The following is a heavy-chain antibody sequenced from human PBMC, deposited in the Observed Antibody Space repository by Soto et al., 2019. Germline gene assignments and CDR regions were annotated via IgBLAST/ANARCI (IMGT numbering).Heavy chain of an antibody. J-gene: IGHJ4*02. CDR1: GGSFSGYY. CDR3: ARGANYYYSSGHPRIFDY. CDR2: INHSGST. D-gene: IGHD3-22*01. V-gene: IGHV4-34*01. Sequence: VQLQQLGAGLLKPPETLSLTCAVYGGSFSGYYWSWIRQPPGKGLAWSGEINHSGSTNYNPSRRSRVSIAVDTSKIQFSLEMSSVTASDTAVYYCARGANYYYSSGHPRIFDYWGQGTLVTVSS.